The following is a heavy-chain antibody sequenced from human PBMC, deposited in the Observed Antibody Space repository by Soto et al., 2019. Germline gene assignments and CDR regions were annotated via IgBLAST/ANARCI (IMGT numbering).Heavy chain of an antibody. CDR3: ARSVDP. J-gene: IGHJ5*02. CDR2: IFYSGTT. CDR1: GDTISTGGYT. Sequence: PSETLSLTCDVSGDTISTGGYTWAWIRHHPGKGLEWIGYIFYSGTTYYNPSLKSRVTISVDTSKNQFSLKLSSVTAADTAVYCCARSVDPWGQGTLVTVS. V-gene: IGHV4-31*11.